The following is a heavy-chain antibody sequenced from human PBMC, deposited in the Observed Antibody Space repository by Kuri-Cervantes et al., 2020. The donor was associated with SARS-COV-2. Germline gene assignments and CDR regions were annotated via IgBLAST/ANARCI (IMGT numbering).Heavy chain of an antibody. D-gene: IGHD3-3*01. Sequence: GGSLRLSCAASGFTFSSYAITWVRQAPGKGLEWVSTIGDSGVSTYYADSVKGRFTISRDNSKDTRYLQMNSLRAEDTALYYCAKAEDTNFGVVYWGQGTVVTVSS. CDR1: GFTFSSYA. J-gene: IGHJ4*02. V-gene: IGHV3-23*01. CDR2: IGDSGVST. CDR3: AKAEDTNFGVVY.